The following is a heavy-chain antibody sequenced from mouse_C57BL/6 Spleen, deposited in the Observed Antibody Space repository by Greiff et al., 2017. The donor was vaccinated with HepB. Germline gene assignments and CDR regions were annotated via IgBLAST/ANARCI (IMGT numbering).Heavy chain of an antibody. V-gene: IGHV1-55*01. CDR2: IYPGSGST. CDR3: ARSGGSNYPLYYFDY. Sequence: VKLQQPGAELVKPGASVKMSCKASGYTFTSYWITWVKQRPGQGLEWIGDIYPGSGSTNYNEKFKSKATLTVDTSSSTAYMQLSSLTSEDSAVYYCARSGGSNYPLYYFDYWGQGTTLTVSS. J-gene: IGHJ2*01. D-gene: IGHD2-5*01. CDR1: GYTFTSYW.